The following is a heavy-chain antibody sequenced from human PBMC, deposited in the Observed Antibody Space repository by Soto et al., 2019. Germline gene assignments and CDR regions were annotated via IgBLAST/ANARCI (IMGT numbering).Heavy chain of an antibody. Sequence: EVQLVESGGGLVQPGRSLRLSCAASGFTFDDYAMHWVRQVPGKGLEWVSGISWNSGDIGYADSVKGRFTISRDNAKNSLYLQMNSLRAEDTAFYYCAKGYNLVGVTNDYSAAFDIWGQGTMVTVYS. CDR2: ISWNSGDI. V-gene: IGHV3-9*01. J-gene: IGHJ3*02. D-gene: IGHD5-12*01. CDR1: GFTFDDYA. CDR3: AKGYNLVGVTNDYSAAFDI.